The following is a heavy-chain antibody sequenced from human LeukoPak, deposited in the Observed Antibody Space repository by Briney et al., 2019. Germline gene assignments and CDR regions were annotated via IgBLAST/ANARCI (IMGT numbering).Heavy chain of an antibody. CDR2: INWNGGST. Sequence: GGSLRLSCAASGFTFDDYGMSWVRQAPGKGLEWVSGINWNGGSTGYADSVKGRFTISRDNAKNSLYLQMNSLRAEDTAVYYCAREDYYDSSGPNAFDIWGQGTMVTVSS. J-gene: IGHJ3*02. V-gene: IGHV3-20*04. D-gene: IGHD3-22*01. CDR1: GFTFDDYG. CDR3: AREDYYDSSGPNAFDI.